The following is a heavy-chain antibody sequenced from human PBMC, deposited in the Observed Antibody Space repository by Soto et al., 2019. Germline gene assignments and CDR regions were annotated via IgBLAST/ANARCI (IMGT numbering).Heavy chain of an antibody. J-gene: IGHJ6*03. CDR3: ARLFGYCSSTSCQYYYYYHYMDV. CDR1: GYTFTSYD. Sequence: GASVKVSCKASGYTFTSYDINWVRQATGQGLEWMGWMNPNSGNTGYAQKFQGRVTMTRNTSISTAYMELSSLRSEDTAVYYCARLFGYCSSTSCQYYYYYHYMDVWGKGTTVTVSS. V-gene: IGHV1-8*01. D-gene: IGHD2-2*03. CDR2: MNPNSGNT.